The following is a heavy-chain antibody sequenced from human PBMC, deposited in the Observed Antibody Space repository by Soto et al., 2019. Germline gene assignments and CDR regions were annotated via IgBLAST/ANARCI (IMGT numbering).Heavy chain of an antibody. V-gene: IGHV2-70*11. CDR3: ARSHDYGDCDAFEI. Sequence: GPTLRNPTQTLIRPSTFSGFSLTTSGMCVSWIRQPPGKALEWLARIDWEDDKYYSTSLKTRLTISKDTSKNQVVLTMTNMDPVDTATYYCARSHDYGDCDAFEIWGQGTMVTVSS. J-gene: IGHJ3*02. D-gene: IGHD4-17*01. CDR1: GFSLTTSGMC. CDR2: IDWEDDK.